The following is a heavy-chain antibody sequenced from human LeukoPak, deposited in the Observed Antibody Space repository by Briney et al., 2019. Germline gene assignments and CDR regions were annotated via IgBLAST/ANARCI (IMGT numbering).Heavy chain of an antibody. V-gene: IGHV1-69*13. CDR3: ARGNRVAEHPALYYYYYYMDV. CDR2: IIPFLGTT. D-gene: IGHD1-14*01. CDR1: GGVFTTYA. Sequence: SVKVSCKASGGVFTTYAVSWVRQAPGQGLEWMGGIIPFLGTTNYAQKFQGRVTITADEPTRTAYMELTYVRSDDTAVYYCARGNRVAEHPALYYYYYYMDVWGKGTTVTVSS. J-gene: IGHJ6*03.